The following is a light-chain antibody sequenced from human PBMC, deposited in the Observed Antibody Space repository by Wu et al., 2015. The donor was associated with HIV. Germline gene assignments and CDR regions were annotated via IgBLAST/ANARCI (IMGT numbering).Light chain of an antibody. J-gene: IGKJ4*01. CDR1: QTLSHTH. CDR2: GTS. Sequence: LTQSPGTLSLSPGERATLSCRTSQTLSHTHLAWYQQRIGQPPRLLIYGTSNRATGIPDRFSGNGSGTNFTLTISSLEPEDFAVYYCQQRANWPITFGGGTKVEIK. CDR3: QQRANWPIT. V-gene: IGKV3D-20*02.